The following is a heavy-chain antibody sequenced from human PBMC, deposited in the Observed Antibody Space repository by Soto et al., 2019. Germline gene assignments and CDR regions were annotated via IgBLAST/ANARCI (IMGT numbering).Heavy chain of an antibody. Sequence: PGGSLRISGAACGFILRSYVMNWVRQAPGKGLEWVSYISGSGNTIYYADSVKGRFTISRNNAKNSLYLQMNSLRAEDTAVYFCARIEYSTSSFFDYWGQGTLVTVSS. D-gene: IGHD6-6*01. CDR3: ARIEYSTSSFFDY. CDR2: ISGSGNTI. J-gene: IGHJ4*02. CDR1: GFILRSYV. V-gene: IGHV3-48*03.